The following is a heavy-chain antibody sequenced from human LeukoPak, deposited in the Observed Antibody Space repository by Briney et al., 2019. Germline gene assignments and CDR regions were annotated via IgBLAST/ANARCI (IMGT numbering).Heavy chain of an antibody. CDR3: ARGPYYYDSSGQHGGDY. J-gene: IGHJ4*02. D-gene: IGHD3-22*01. CDR1: GGSFSGYY. Sequence: SSETLSLTCAVYGGSFSGYYWSWIRQPPGKGLEWIGEINHSGSTNYNPSLESRVTISVDTSKNQFSLKLSSVTAADTAVYYCARGPYYYDSSGQHGGDYWGQGTLVTVSS. V-gene: IGHV4-34*01. CDR2: INHSGST.